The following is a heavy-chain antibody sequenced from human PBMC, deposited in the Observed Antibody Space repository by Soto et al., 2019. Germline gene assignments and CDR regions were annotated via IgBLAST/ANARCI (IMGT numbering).Heavy chain of an antibody. V-gene: IGHV3-64*04. Sequence: GGSLRLSCSASGFTFSSYAMHWVRQAPGKGLEYVSAISSNGGSTYYADSVKGRFTISRDNSKNTLYLQMNSLRAEDTAVYYCAAPPTSGPHVQAFDIWGQGTMVTVSS. CDR2: ISSNGGST. CDR1: GFTFSSYA. D-gene: IGHD3-10*01. J-gene: IGHJ3*02. CDR3: AAPPTSGPHVQAFDI.